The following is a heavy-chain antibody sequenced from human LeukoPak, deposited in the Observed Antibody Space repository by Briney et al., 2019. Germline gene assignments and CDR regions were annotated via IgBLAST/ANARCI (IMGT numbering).Heavy chain of an antibody. V-gene: IGHV5-51*01. CDR1: GYSFTSYW. J-gene: IGHJ6*02. Sequence: GESLKISCKGSGYSFTSYWIGWVRQMPGKGLEWMGIIYPGDSDTRYSPSFQGQVTISVDKSISTAYLQWSSLKASDTAMYYCARVYDDYYYGMDVWGQGTTVTVSS. CDR2: IYPGDSDT. D-gene: IGHD5/OR15-5a*01. CDR3: ARVYDDYYYGMDV.